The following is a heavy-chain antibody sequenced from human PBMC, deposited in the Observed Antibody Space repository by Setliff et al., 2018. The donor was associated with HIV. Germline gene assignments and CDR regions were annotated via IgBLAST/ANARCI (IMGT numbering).Heavy chain of an antibody. V-gene: IGHV2-5*01. CDR3: ARSLRSDGSFLGWFP. CDR2: VDWNDDK. J-gene: IGHJ4*02. Sequence: SGPTLVNPTQTLTLTCTCSGFSLSMSGVGVGWIRQPPGKALEWLALVDWNDDKRYSPSLKSRLTITRDTSKNQVVLIMTNMDPVDTATYYCARSLRSDGSFLGWFPWGQGTLVTVSS. CDR1: GFSLSMSGVG. D-gene: IGHD3-3*01.